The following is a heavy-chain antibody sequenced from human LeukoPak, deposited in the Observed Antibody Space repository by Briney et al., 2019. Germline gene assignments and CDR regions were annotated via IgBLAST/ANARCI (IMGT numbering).Heavy chain of an antibody. D-gene: IGHD2-2*02. V-gene: IGHV3-30*18. CDR3: AKGGRYCSSTSCYRLYYFDY. Sequence: SLSLSCLVAALTFSSYGMHWVRHPQGKGLEWEAVISYDGSNTYSADSVKRPFTISRDNSKHTLYLQMNSLRAEDTAVYYCAKGGRYCSSTSCYRLYYFDYLGQGTLVTVSS. CDR1: ALTFSSYG. J-gene: IGHJ4*02. CDR2: ISYDGSNT.